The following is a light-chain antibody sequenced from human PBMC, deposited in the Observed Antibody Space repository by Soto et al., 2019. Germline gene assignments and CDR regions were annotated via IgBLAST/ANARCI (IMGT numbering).Light chain of an antibody. CDR2: DAS. CDR1: QSVSSA. J-gene: IGKJ4*01. CDR3: QQRSNWLLT. Sequence: EIVLTQSPATLSLPPGERATLSCRASQSVSSALAWYQQKPGQAPRLLIYDASNRATGIPARFSGSGSGTDFTLTIISLEPEDFAVYYCQQRSNWLLTFGGGTKVEIK. V-gene: IGKV3-11*01.